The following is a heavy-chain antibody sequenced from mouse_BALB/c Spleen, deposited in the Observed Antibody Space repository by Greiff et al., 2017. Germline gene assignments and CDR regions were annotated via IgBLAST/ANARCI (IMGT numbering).Heavy chain of an antibody. V-gene: IGHV5-9-3*01. D-gene: IGHD2-14*01. CDR3: ARAYRYDWYFDV. CDR2: ISSGGSYT. CDR1: GFTFSSYA. J-gene: IGHJ1*01. Sequence: EVQLVESGGGLVQPGGSLKLSCAASGFTFSSYAMSWVRQTPEKRLEWVATISSGGSYTYYPDSVKGRFTISRDNAKNTLYLQMSSLRSEDTAMYYCARAYRYDWYFDVWGAGTTVTVSA.